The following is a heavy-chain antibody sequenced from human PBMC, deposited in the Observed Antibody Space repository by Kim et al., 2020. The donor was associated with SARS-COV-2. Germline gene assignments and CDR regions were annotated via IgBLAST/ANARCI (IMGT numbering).Heavy chain of an antibody. CDR1: GFTFSSYS. D-gene: IGHD3-10*01. J-gene: IGHJ4*02. V-gene: IGHV3-21*01. Sequence: GGSLRLSCAASGFTFSSYSMNWVRQALGKGLEWVSSISSSSSYIYYADSVKGRFTISRDNAKNSLYLQMNSLRAEDTAVYYCARGDVLLWFGELLYFDYWGQGTLVTVSS. CDR3: ARGDVLLWFGELLYFDY. CDR2: ISSSSSYI.